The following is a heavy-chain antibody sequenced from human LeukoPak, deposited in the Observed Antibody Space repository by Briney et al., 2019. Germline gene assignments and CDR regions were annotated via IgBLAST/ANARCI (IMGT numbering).Heavy chain of an antibody. CDR1: GFTFSSYA. D-gene: IGHD6-13*01. Sequence: GVSLRLSCAASGFTFSSYAMSWVRQAPGKGLEWVSAISGSGGSTYYADSVKGRFTISRDNSKNTLYLQMNSLRAEDTAVYYCAKDLGGIAAAGTGYWGQGTLVTVSS. V-gene: IGHV3-23*01. J-gene: IGHJ4*02. CDR2: ISGSGGST. CDR3: AKDLGGIAAAGTGY.